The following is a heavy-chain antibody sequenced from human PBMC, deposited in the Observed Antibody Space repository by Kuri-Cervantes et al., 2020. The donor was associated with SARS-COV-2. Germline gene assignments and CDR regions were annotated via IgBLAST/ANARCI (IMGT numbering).Heavy chain of an antibody. Sequence: ETLSLTCAASGFTFSSYWMHWVRQAPGKGLVWVSRINSDGSSTSYADSVKGRFTISRDNAKNTLHLQMNSLRAEDTAVYYCAREGYYYDSTEANREGINAFDIWGQGTMVTVSS. CDR3: AREGYYYDSTEANREGINAFDI. V-gene: IGHV3-74*01. CDR2: INSDGSST. CDR1: GFTFSSYW. D-gene: IGHD3-22*01. J-gene: IGHJ3*02.